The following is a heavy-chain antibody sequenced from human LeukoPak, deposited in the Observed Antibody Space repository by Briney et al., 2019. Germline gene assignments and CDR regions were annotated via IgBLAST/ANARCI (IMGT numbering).Heavy chain of an antibody. CDR2: IYNSGSS. Sequence: PSETLSLTCIVSGGSISGYYWSWIRQPPGKGLEWIAYIYNSGSSNYNPSLKSRVTMSLDTSKNQFSLKLSSVTAADTAVYYCARHRNRPGNGCNPFDIWGQGTMVTVSS. CDR3: ARHRNRPGNGCNPFDI. V-gene: IGHV4-59*08. CDR1: GGSISGYY. J-gene: IGHJ3*02. D-gene: IGHD5-24*01.